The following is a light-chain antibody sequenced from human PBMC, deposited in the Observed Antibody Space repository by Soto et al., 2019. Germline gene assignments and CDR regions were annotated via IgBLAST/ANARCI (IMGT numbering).Light chain of an antibody. CDR2: GAS. CDR1: QSVSSSY. V-gene: IGKV3-20*01. CDR3: EQYGSSRST. Sequence: EIVLTQSPGTLSLSPGERATLSCRASQSVSSSYLAWYQQKPGQAPRLLIYGASSRATGIPDRFSGSGSGPDFTLTISRLEPEDFAVYYCEQYGSSRSTFGGGTKVEIK. J-gene: IGKJ4*01.